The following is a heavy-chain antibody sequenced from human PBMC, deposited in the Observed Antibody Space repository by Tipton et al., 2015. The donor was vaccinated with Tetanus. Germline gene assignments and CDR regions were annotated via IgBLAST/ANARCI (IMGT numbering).Heavy chain of an antibody. J-gene: IGHJ4*02. Sequence: TLSLTCTVSGGSLRGGDHYWAWIRQPPGKGLEYIGYILYGASTHYNPSLKSRVTVSADPSQNQFSLKLSSVTAADTAVYYCARIHDFLSGHFDFWGQGTLVTVSS. D-gene: IGHD3-3*01. CDR1: GGSLRGGDHY. CDR3: ARIHDFLSGHFDF. CDR2: ILYGAST. V-gene: IGHV4-61*08.